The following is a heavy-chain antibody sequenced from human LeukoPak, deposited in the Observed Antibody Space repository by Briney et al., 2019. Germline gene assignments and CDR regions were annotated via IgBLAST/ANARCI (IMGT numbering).Heavy chain of an antibody. CDR3: ARLVFYYYDSSGYSFDY. J-gene: IGHJ4*02. Sequence: ASVKVSCKASGYTFTSYGISWVRQAPGQGLEWMGWISAYNGNTNYAQKLQGRVTMTTDTSTSTAYMERRSLRSDDTAVYYCARLVFYYYDSSGYSFDYWGQGTLVTVSS. D-gene: IGHD3-22*01. CDR2: ISAYNGNT. V-gene: IGHV1-18*01. CDR1: GYTFTSYG.